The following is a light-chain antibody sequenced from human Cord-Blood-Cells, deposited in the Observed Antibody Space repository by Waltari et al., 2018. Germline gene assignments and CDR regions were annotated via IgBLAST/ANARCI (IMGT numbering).Light chain of an antibody. J-gene: IGLJ1*01. V-gene: IGLV3-21*03. CDR3: QVWDSSSDHYV. Sequence: SYVLTQPPSVSVAPGKTARITCGGNNIGSKRVHWYQQRQGQAPVLVVYDDGDRPSGIPERFSGSNSGNTATLTISRVEAGDEADYYCQVWDSSSDHYVFGTGTKVTVL. CDR1: NIGSKR. CDR2: DDG.